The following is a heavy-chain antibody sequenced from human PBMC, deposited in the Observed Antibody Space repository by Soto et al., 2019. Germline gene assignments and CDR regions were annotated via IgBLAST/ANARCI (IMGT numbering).Heavy chain of an antibody. CDR1: GFTYSSYW. Sequence: EVQLVESGGGLVQPGGSLRLSCAVSGFTYSSYWMSWVRQTPGKGLEWVANINQDGSEKYYVDSVKGRFTISRDNAKNSLYLQMNSLRAEDTAVYYCASELLVGPAEYFQHWGQGTLVTVSS. V-gene: IGHV3-7*01. CDR2: INQDGSEK. CDR3: ASELLVGPAEYFQH. J-gene: IGHJ1*01. D-gene: IGHD1-26*01.